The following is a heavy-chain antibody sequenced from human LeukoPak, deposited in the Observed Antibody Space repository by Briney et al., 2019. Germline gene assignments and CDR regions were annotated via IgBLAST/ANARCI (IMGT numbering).Heavy chain of an antibody. J-gene: IGHJ4*02. CDR1: GGSISSSSYY. V-gene: IGHV4-39*07. CDR2: TYYSGST. Sequence: SETLSLTCTVSGGSISSSSYYWGWIRQPPGKGLEWIGSTYYSGSTYYNPSLKSRVTISVDTSKNQFSLKLSSVTAADTAVYYCARSRRRPRFDYWGQGTLVTVSS. CDR3: ARSRRRPRFDY.